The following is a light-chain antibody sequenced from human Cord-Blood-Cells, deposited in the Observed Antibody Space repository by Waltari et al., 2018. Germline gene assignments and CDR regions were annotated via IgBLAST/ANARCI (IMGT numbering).Light chain of an antibody. CDR1: SSAVGGYNY. CDR2: DVS. J-gene: IGLJ2*01. V-gene: IGLV2-11*01. CDR3: CSYAGSYTLV. Sequence: QSALTQPRSVSGSPGQSVTISCPGNSSAVGGYNYVSWYQQHPGNAPQLMIYDVSKRPSGVPDRFAGSKSGNTASLTISGLQAEDEADYYCCSYAGSYTLVFGGGTKLTVL.